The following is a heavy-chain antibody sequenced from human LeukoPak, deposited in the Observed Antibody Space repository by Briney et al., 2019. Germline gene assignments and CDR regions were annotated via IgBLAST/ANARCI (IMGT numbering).Heavy chain of an antibody. CDR1: GFTFGSYS. V-gene: IGHV3-48*04. D-gene: IGHD6-6*01. Sequence: GGSLRLSCAASGFTFGSYSMNWVRQAPGKGLEWVSYISSSSSTIYYTDSVKGRFTISRDNTKNSLYLQMNSLRAEDTAVYYCAREYSSSSGRAFDIWGQGTMVTISS. J-gene: IGHJ3*02. CDR2: ISSSSSTI. CDR3: AREYSSSSGRAFDI.